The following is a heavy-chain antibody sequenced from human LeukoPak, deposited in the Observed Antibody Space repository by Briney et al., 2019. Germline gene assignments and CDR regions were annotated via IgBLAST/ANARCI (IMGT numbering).Heavy chain of an antibody. CDR3: AKDPPSPDIVVVPAAREFDY. V-gene: IGHV3-23*01. CDR2: ISGSGGST. Sequence: GGSLRLSCAASGFTFSSYAMSWVRQAPGKGLEWVSAISGSGGSTYYADSVKGRFTISRDNSKNTLYLQMNSLRAEDTAVYYCAKDPPSPDIVVVPAAREFDYWGQGTLVTVSS. D-gene: IGHD2-2*01. J-gene: IGHJ4*02. CDR1: GFTFSSYA.